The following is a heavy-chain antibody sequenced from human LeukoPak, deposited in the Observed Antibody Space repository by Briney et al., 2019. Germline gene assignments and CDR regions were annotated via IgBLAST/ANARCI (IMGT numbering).Heavy chain of an antibody. CDR1: GFTFSDYY. CDR2: IGSGGSSI. Sequence: KPGGFLRLSCAASGFTFSDYYMSWIRQAPGKGLEWVSYIGSGGSSIYYADSVKGRFTISRDNAKNSLYLQMNSLRAEDTAVYYCARVLVGATEFDYWGQGTLVTVSS. CDR3: ARVLVGATEFDY. V-gene: IGHV3-11*04. D-gene: IGHD1-26*01. J-gene: IGHJ4*02.